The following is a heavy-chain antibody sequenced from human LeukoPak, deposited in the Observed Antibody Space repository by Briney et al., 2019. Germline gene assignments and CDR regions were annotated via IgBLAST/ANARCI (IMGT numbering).Heavy chain of an antibody. CDR3: AREDSSDYYYIFDF. J-gene: IGHJ4*02. V-gene: IGHV1-46*01. CDR1: GCTFTSYY. D-gene: IGHD3-22*01. Sequence: ASVKVSCKASGCTFTSYYMHWVRQAPGHGLEWMGIIHPSGGSTSYAQKFQGRVAMTTDASTSTVYMELRSLRSADTAVDYCAREDSSDYYYIFDFWGQGALVTVSS. CDR2: IHPSGGST.